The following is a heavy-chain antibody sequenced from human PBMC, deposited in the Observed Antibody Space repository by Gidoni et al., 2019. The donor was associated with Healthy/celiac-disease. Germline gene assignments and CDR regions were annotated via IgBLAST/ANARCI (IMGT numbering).Heavy chain of an antibody. V-gene: IGHV4-59*01. D-gene: IGHD1-7*01. CDR3: ARSITGTTSTGLGP. J-gene: IGHJ5*02. CDR2: IYYSGST. Sequence: QVPLQESGPGLVKPSETLSLPCTVSGGSISSYYWSWIRQPPGKGLEWIGYIYYSGSTNYNPSLKSRVTISVDTSKNQFSLKLSSVTAADTAVYYCARSITGTTSTGLGPWGQGTLVTVSS. CDR1: GGSISSYY.